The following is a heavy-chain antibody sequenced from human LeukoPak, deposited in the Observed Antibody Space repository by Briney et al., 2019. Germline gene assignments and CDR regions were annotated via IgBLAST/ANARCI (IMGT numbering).Heavy chain of an antibody. CDR3: ARPRGYSSSWYYFDY. D-gene: IGHD6-13*01. CDR1: GYTFTGYY. Sequence: ASMKVSCKASGYTFTGYYMHWVRQAPGQGLEWMGWINPNSGGTNYAQKFQGRVTMTRDTSISTAYMELSRLRSDDTAVYYCARPRGYSSSWYYFDYWGQGTLVTVSS. CDR2: INPNSGGT. V-gene: IGHV1-2*02. J-gene: IGHJ4*02.